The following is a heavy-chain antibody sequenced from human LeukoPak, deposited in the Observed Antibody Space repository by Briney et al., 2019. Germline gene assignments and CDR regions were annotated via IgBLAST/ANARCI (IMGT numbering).Heavy chain of an antibody. CDR3: AREGTDAFDI. Sequence: SETLSLTCTVSGGSISSYYWSWVRQPPGEGLEWIGYIFYSGSTNYNPSLKSRVTISVDTSKNQFSLKLTSVTAADTAVYYCAREGTDAFDIWGQGTMVTVSS. CDR1: GGSISSYY. J-gene: IGHJ3*02. V-gene: IGHV4-59*01. CDR2: IFYSGST.